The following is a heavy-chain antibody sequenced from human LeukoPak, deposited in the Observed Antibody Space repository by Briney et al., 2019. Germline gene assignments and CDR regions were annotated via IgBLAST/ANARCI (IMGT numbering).Heavy chain of an antibody. CDR1: GFTFSSYA. J-gene: IGHJ3*02. D-gene: IGHD1-26*01. V-gene: IGHV3-21*01. Sequence: PGGSLRLSCAASGFTFSSYAMSWVRQAPGNGLEWVSSISSSSSYIYYADSVKGRFTISRDNAKNSLYLQMNSLRAEDTAVYYCARDGWTVGARHAFDIWGQGTMVTVSS. CDR3: ARDGWTVGARHAFDI. CDR2: ISSSSSYI.